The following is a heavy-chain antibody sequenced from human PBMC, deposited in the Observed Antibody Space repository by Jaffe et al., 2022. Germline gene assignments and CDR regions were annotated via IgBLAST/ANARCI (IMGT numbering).Heavy chain of an antibody. CDR1: GFTFSSYW. D-gene: IGHD3-9*01. Sequence: EVQLVESGGGLVQPGGSLRLSCAASGFTFSSYWMHWVRQAPGKGLVWVSRINSDGSSTSYADSVKGRFTISRDNAKNTLYLQMNSLRAEDTAVYYCARDRGHVLRYFDWLLEQDAFDIWGQGTMVTVSS. V-gene: IGHV3-74*01. CDR2: INSDGSST. CDR3: ARDRGHVLRYFDWLLEQDAFDI. J-gene: IGHJ3*02.